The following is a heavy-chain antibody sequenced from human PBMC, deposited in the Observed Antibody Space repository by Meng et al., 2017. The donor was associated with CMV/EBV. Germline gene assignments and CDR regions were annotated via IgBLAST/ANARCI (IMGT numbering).Heavy chain of an antibody. V-gene: IGHV1-18*01. CDR3: ARAWVGEEYYFDY. D-gene: IGHD3-10*01. CDR2: ISAYNGNT. CDR1: GYTVNSYC. J-gene: IGHJ4*02. Sequence: QVQLLEEGDEVKKPWASVKVFCKASGYTVNSYCNSWVRQAPGQGLEWMGWISAYNGNTNYAQKLQGRVTMTTDTSTSTAYMELRSLRSDDTAVYYCARAWVGEEYYFDYWGQGTLVTVSS.